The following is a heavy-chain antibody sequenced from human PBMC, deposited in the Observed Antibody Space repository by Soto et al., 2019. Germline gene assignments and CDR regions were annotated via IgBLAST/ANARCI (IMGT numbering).Heavy chain of an antibody. V-gene: IGHV3-21*04. CDR1: GFTFSSYS. CDR2: INSGGTQI. J-gene: IGHJ4*02. CDR3: ARGSTTVTYLGFDY. Sequence: EVQLVESGGGLVKPGRSLRLTCEASGFTFSSYSMHWVRQAPGKGLEWVSSINSGGTQIYYADSVKGRFSISRDTVKRSLFLHMNSLRAEDTGVYFCARGSTTVTYLGFDYWGQGALLSVS. D-gene: IGHD4-17*01.